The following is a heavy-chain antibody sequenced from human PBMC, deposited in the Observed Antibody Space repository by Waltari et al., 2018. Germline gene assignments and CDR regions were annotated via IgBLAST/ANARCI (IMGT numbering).Heavy chain of an antibody. CDR1: GFIFSNYW. D-gene: IGHD6-13*01. J-gene: IGHJ4*02. CDR3: VRLISASGHHFDY. V-gene: IGHV3-74*01. Sequence: EIQLLESGGDSLQPGGSLRLSCAASGFIFSNYWMYWVRQVPGRGLMLVSRINGDGRYTNYADSVKGRFTMSRDNAKNTLYLQMNSLSGEDTAVYYCVRLISASGHHFDYWGQGTLVTVSA. CDR2: INGDGRYT.